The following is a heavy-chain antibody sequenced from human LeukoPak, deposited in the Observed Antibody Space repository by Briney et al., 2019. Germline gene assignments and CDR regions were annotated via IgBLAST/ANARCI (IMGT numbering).Heavy chain of an antibody. CDR3: ARDRGYSGYTGPFWFDP. CDR2: IYTSGST. CDR1: GGSISSGSYY. J-gene: IGHJ5*02. Sequence: TSQTLSLTCTVSGGSISSGSYYWSWIRQPAGKGLEWIGRIYTSGSTNYTPSLNSRVTISVDTSKNQFSLKLSSVTAADTAVYYCARDRGYSGYTGPFWFDPWGQGTLVTVSS. D-gene: IGHD5-12*01. V-gene: IGHV4-61*02.